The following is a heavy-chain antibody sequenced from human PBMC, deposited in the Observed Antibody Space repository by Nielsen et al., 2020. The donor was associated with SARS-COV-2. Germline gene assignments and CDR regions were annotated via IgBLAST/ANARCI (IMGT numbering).Heavy chain of an antibody. CDR2: IDWDDDK. J-gene: IGHJ4*02. D-gene: IGHD3-16*02. Sequence: WIRQPPGKALEWLARIDWDDDKYYSTSLKTRLTISKDTSKNQVVLTMTNMDPVDTATYYCAGGGYYDYVWGSYRSPTYFDYWGQGTLVTVSS. CDR3: AGGGYYDYVWGSYRSPTYFDY. V-gene: IGHV2-70*11.